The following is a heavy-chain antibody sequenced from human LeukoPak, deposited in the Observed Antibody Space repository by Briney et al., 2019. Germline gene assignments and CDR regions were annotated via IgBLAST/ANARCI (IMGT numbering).Heavy chain of an antibody. CDR2: IDHSGST. V-gene: IGHV4-34*01. Sequence: SETLSLTCAVYGGSFSGYYWSWIRQPPGKGLEWIGEIDHSGSTNYNPSLKSRVTISVDTSKNQFSLKLSSVTAADTAVYYCARGRKRGSSSSKYYYYMDVWGKGTTVTVSS. J-gene: IGHJ6*03. CDR1: GGSFSGYY. CDR3: ARGRKRGSSSSKYYYYMDV. D-gene: IGHD6-6*01.